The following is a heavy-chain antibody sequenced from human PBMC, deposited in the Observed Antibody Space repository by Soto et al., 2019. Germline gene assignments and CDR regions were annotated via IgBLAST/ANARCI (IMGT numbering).Heavy chain of an antibody. V-gene: IGHV3-23*01. D-gene: IGHD2-2*01. J-gene: IGHJ6*02. CDR1: AFPFSTYA. CDR2: ISVSGGST. Sequence: QLLESGGGLVQPGGSLRLSCAASAFPFSTYAMSWVRRAPGKGLEWVSIISVSGGSTYSADSVKGRFTISRDNSKNTLYLQMDSLRADDTAVYYCAKLTKYSSSWHRNYYYYYGMDLWGQGTTVTVS. CDR3: AKLTKYSSSWHRNYYYYYGMDL.